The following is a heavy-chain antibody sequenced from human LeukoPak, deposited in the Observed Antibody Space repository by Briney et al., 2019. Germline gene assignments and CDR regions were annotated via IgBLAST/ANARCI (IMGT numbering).Heavy chain of an antibody. D-gene: IGHD3-16*01. Sequence: PGGSLRLSCAVSGFTLSSYAMSWVRQAPGKGLEWVSAISGSGGSTYYADSVKGRFTISRDNSKNTLYLQMNSLRAEDTAVYYCAKDLYDGGEDHSAVPGDYWGQGTLVTVSS. CDR2: ISGSGGST. V-gene: IGHV3-23*01. CDR1: GFTLSSYA. CDR3: AKDLYDGGEDHSAVPGDY. J-gene: IGHJ4*02.